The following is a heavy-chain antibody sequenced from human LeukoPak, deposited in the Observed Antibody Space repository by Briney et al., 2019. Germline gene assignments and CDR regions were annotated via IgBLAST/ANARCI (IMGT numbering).Heavy chain of an antibody. CDR3: AKSIPAIAVAVSTRQ. V-gene: IGHV3-9*01. D-gene: IGHD6-19*01. Sequence: PGGSLRLSCAASGFTFDDYAMHWVRQAPGKGLEWVSGISWNSGSIGYADSVKGRFTISRDNSKNTLYLQMNSLKPDDTAMYYCAKSIPAIAVAVSTRQWGQGTLVTVSS. CDR1: GFTFDDYA. CDR2: ISWNSGSI. J-gene: IGHJ4*02.